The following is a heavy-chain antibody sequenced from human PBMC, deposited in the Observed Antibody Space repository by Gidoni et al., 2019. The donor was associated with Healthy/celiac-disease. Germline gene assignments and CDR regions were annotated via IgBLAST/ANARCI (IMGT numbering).Heavy chain of an antibody. V-gene: IGHV4-39*01. J-gene: IGHJ4*02. D-gene: IGHD1-26*01. CDR1: GGSISSSSYY. Sequence: QLQLQESGPGLVKPSETLSLTCTVSGGSISSSSYYWGWIRQPPGKGLEWIGSIYYSGSTYYNQSLKSRVTISVDTSKNQFSLKLSSVTAADTAVYYCARQELPSCDYWGQGTLVTVSS. CDR3: ARQELPSCDY. CDR2: IYYSGST.